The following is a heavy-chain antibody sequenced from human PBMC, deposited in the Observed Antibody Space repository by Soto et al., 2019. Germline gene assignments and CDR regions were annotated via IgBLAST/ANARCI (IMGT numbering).Heavy chain of an antibody. Sequence: GGSLRLSCVASGFTFSSDAMVWVRPAPGKGLEWVSAISGSGGSTYYADSVKGRFTISRDNSKNTLYLQMNSLRAEDTAVYYCASYPGIAAAGSDYWGQGTLVTVSS. CDR3: ASYPGIAAAGSDY. CDR1: GFTFSSDA. J-gene: IGHJ4*02. V-gene: IGHV3-23*01. CDR2: ISGSGGST. D-gene: IGHD6-13*01.